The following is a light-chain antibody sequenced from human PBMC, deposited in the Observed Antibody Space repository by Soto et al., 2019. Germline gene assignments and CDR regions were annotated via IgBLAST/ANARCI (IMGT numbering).Light chain of an antibody. Sequence: QSVLTQPASVSGSPGQSITISCTGTSSDVGGSNYVSWYQQHPAKAPKLMIYDVSNRPSGVSNRFSGSKSGNTASLTISGLQAEDEADYYCSSYTSSTTVVFGGGTKLTVL. CDR2: DVS. V-gene: IGLV2-14*01. CDR1: SSDVGGSNY. J-gene: IGLJ2*01. CDR3: SSYTSSTTVV.